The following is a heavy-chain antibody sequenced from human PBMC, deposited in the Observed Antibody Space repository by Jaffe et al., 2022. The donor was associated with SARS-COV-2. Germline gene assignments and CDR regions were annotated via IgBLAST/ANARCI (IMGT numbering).Heavy chain of an antibody. J-gene: IGHJ4*02. CDR1: GGSFSGYY. V-gene: IGHV4-34*01. D-gene: IGHD2-15*01. CDR3: ARALVVGMLDY. Sequence: QVQLQQWGAGLLKPSETLSLTCAVYGGSFSGYYWSWIRQPPGKGLEWIGEINHSGSTNYNPSLKSRVTISVDTSKNQFSLKLSSVTAADTAVYYCARALVVGMLDYWGQGTLVTVSS. CDR2: INHSGST.